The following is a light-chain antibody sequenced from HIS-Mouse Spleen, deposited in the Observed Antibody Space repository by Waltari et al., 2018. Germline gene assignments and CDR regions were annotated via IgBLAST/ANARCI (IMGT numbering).Light chain of an antibody. J-gene: IGLJ1*01. CDR3: QSYDSSLSAHYV. CDR2: GNS. Sequence: QSVLTQPPSVSGAPGQRVTISCTGSSSNIGAGYDVHWYQQLPGTAPKLLIHGNSNRPSGVPDRFSGSKSGTSASLAITGLQAEDEADYYCQSYDSSLSAHYVFGTGTKVTVL. CDR1: SSNIGAGYD. V-gene: IGLV1-40*01.